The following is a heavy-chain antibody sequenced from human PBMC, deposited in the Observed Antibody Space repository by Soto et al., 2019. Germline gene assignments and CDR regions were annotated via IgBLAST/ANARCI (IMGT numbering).Heavy chain of an antibody. CDR1: GFTFSSYA. V-gene: IGHV3-30-3*01. D-gene: IGHD2-21*01. CDR2: ISYDGSNK. Sequence: QVQLVESGGGVVQPGRSLRLSCAASGFTFSSYAMHWVRQAPGKGLEWVAVISYDGSNKYYADSVKGRFTISRDNSKNTLYLQMNSLRAEDTAVYYCARGKVVNATLYDAFDIWGQGTMVTVSS. J-gene: IGHJ3*02. CDR3: ARGKVVNATLYDAFDI.